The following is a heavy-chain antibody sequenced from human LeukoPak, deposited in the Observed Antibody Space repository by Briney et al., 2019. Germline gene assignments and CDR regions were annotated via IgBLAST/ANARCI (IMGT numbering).Heavy chain of an antibody. CDR1: GGSFSGYY. Sequence: KTSETLSLTCAVYGGSFSGYYWGWIRQPPGKGLERIGEINHSGSTNYNPSLKSRVTISADTSKNQFSLKLSSVTAADTAVYYCARVQRGYCSGGSCYSDYWGQGTLVTVSS. CDR2: INHSGST. D-gene: IGHD2-15*01. V-gene: IGHV4-34*01. J-gene: IGHJ4*02. CDR3: ARVQRGYCSGGSCYSDY.